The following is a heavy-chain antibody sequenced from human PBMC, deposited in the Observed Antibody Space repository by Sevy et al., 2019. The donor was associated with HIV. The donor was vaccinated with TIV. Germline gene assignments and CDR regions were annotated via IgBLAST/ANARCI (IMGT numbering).Heavy chain of an antibody. J-gene: IGHJ6*03. Sequence: GGSLRLSCAVSGFSFDSYGMTWVRQAPGKGLEWVSAISGSGTRTYYADSVKGRFIISRDNSKNTLDLQMNSLRAEDGAIYYCGKGGGGHYDPDEIAYYFYYYNMDVWGKGTTVTVSS. CDR1: GFSFDSYG. V-gene: IGHV3-23*01. CDR3: GKGGGGHYDPDEIAYYFYYYNMDV. CDR2: ISGSGTRT. D-gene: IGHD3-22*01.